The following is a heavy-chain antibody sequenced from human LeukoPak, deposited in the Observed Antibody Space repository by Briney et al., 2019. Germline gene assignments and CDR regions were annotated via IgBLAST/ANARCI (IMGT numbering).Heavy chain of an antibody. D-gene: IGHD2-2*01. J-gene: IGHJ6*02. V-gene: IGHV3-11*01. CDR1: GFTFSDCY. CDR2: ISSSGSTI. CDR3: ARGYCSSTSCYDYYYYYGMDV. Sequence: PGGSLRLSCAASGFTFSDCYMSWIRQAPGKGLEWVSYISSSGSTIYYADSVKGRFTISRDNAKNSLYLQMNSLRAEDTAVYYCARGYCSSTSCYDYYYYYGMDVWGQGTTVTVSS.